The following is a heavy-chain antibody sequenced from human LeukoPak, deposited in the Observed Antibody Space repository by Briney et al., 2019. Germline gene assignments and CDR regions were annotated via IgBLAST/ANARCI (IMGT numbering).Heavy chain of an antibody. CDR1: GFTFSSYW. J-gene: IGHJ6*03. V-gene: IGHV3-7*01. CDR2: IKQDGSEK. D-gene: IGHD3-3*01. CDR3: ARNGPGITIFGVVYYYYYYMDV. Sequence: GGSLRLSCAASGFTFSSYWMSWVRQAPGKGLEWVANIKQDGSEKYYVDSVKGRFTISRDNAKNSLYLQMNSLRAEDTAVYYSARNGPGITIFGVVYYYYYYMDVWGKGTTVTVSS.